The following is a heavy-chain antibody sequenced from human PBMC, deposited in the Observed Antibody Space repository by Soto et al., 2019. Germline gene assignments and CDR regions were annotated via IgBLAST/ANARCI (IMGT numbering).Heavy chain of an antibody. CDR2: MNPHSGNT. V-gene: IGHV1-8*01. CDR1: GYTFTGYD. Sequence: QVQLVQSGAEVKKPGASVKVSCKASGYTFTGYDINWVRQATGQGLEWMGWMNPHSGNTNDAQKFQGRVTMTRNTSISTAYMELSSLRSEDTAMYYCARGRVIIGVDSWGQGTMVTVSS. CDR3: ARGRVIIGVDS. J-gene: IGHJ3*02. D-gene: IGHD3-22*01.